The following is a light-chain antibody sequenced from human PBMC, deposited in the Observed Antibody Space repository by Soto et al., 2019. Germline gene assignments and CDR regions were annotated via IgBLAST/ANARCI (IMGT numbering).Light chain of an antibody. CDR1: QSISSY. V-gene: IGKV1-39*01. CDR3: QQSYSTLRT. Sequence: DIQMTQSPSSLSASVGDRVTITCRASQSISSYLNWYQQKPGKAPKLLIYTASSFYSGVPSRFSGSGSGTDFTLTISSLQPEDFATYYCQQSYSTLRTFGQGTKVDIK. CDR2: TAS. J-gene: IGKJ1*01.